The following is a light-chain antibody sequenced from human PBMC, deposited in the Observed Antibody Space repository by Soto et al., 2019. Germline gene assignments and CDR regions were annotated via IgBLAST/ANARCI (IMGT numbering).Light chain of an antibody. J-gene: IGKJ1*01. CDR2: GAS. V-gene: IGKV3-20*01. CDR3: QQYGSSPRT. CDR1: QGVAGN. Sequence: EIVMTPSPPTLSVSPGEGATLSCSASQGVAGNFAWYQQTPGQAPRLLIYGASSRATGIPDRFSGSGSGTDFTLTISRLEPEDFAVYYCQQYGSSPRTFGQGTKVDIK.